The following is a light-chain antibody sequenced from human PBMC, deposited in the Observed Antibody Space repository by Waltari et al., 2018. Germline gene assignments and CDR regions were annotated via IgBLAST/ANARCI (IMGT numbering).Light chain of an antibody. CDR2: DVS. Sequence: QSALTQPRSVSGSPGQSVTISCTGTSSAVGGYNYVSWYQQHPGKAPKLMIYDVSKRPSGVPDRFSGSKSGNTASLTISGLQAEDEADYYCCSYAGSYTNWVFGGGTKLTVL. J-gene: IGLJ3*02. CDR3: CSYAGSYTNWV. CDR1: SSAVGGYNY. V-gene: IGLV2-11*01.